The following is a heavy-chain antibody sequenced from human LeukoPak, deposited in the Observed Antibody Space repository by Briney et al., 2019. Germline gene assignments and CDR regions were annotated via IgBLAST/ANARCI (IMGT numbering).Heavy chain of an antibody. CDR3: ARGLYYDFWSGYSVNYWYYFDY. Sequence: GASVKVSCKASGYTFTGYYMHWVRQAPGQGLEWMGWINPNSGGTNYAQKFQGRVTMTRDTSISTAYMELSRLRSDDTAVYYCARGLYYDFWSGYSVNYWYYFDYWGQGTLVTVSS. CDR2: INPNSGGT. V-gene: IGHV1-2*02. J-gene: IGHJ4*02. D-gene: IGHD3-3*01. CDR1: GYTFTGYY.